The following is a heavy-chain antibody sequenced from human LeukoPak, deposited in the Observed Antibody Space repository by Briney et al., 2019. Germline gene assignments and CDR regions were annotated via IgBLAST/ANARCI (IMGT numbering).Heavy chain of an antibody. J-gene: IGHJ4*02. CDR3: ARHAMQWLTTQYYFDY. CDR2: IYYSGST. CDR1: GGSISSSSYY. Sequence: NTSETLSLTCTVSGGSISSSSYYWGWIRQPPGKGLEWIGSIYYSGSTYYNPSLKSRVTISVDTSKNQFSLKLSSVTAADTAVYYCARHAMQWLTTQYYFDYWGQRNLGTVSS. D-gene: IGHD6-19*01. V-gene: IGHV4-39*01.